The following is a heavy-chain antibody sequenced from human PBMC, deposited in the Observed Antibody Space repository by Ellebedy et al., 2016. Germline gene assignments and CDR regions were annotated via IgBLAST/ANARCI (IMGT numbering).Heavy chain of an antibody. CDR2: ISGGGDIT. Sequence: GGSLRLXXATSGLRFGDFFMSWVRQAPGGGLEWVSTISGGGDITVSADSVKGRFTISRDNSRNTLYLQMNSLRAEDTAVYYCYYGHYSGSWGQGTLVTVSS. CDR3: YYGHYSGS. CDR1: GLRFGDFF. D-gene: IGHD4-17*01. J-gene: IGHJ4*02. V-gene: IGHV3-23*01.